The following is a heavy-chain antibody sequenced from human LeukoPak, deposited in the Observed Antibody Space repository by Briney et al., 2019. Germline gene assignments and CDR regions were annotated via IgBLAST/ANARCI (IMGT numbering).Heavy chain of an antibody. CDR3: TRGGMSYY. CDR2: IRSKGYGGTT. Sequence: GGSLRLSCTASGFTFGDYAMNWFRQAPWKGLEWVGFIRSKGYGGTTEYAASVKGRFTISRDDSKSIAYLQMNSLKTEDTAVYYCTRGGMSYYWGQGTLVTVSS. D-gene: IGHD1-26*01. V-gene: IGHV3-49*03. CDR1: GFTFGDYA. J-gene: IGHJ4*02.